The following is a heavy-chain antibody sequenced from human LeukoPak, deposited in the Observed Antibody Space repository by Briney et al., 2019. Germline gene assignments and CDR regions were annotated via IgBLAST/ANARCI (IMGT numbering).Heavy chain of an antibody. V-gene: IGHV7-4-1*02. CDR1: GYTFTTYA. CDR2: INTNTGNP. J-gene: IGHJ3*02. CDR3: ARVVDYYDSSGPRGWDAFDI. D-gene: IGHD3-22*01. Sequence: ASVKVSCKASGYTFTTYAVNWVRQAPGQGLEWMGWINTNTGNPTYAQGFTGRFVFFLDTSVSTAYLQINSLKAEDTAVYYCARVVDYYDSSGPRGWDAFDIWGQGTMVTVSS.